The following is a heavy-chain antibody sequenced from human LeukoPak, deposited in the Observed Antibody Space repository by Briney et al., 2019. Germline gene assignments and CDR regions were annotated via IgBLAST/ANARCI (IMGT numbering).Heavy chain of an antibody. Sequence: PSETLSLTCVVSGASIRRHYWSWIRQPPGKGLEWIGYISASGRTNYNPALKSRVTISGDTSNNQFSLRLTSVTAADTAVYYCARHRENSYESSHMGFDPWGPGTLVTVSS. D-gene: IGHD3-22*01. J-gene: IGHJ5*02. CDR1: GASIRRHY. CDR3: ARHRENSYESSHMGFDP. CDR2: ISASGRT. V-gene: IGHV4-4*09.